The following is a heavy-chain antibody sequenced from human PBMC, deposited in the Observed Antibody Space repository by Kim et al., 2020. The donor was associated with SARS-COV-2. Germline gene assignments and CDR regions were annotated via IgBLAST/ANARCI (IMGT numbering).Heavy chain of an antibody. CDR3: ARAQLGYTYAYDY. V-gene: IGHV5-51*01. Sequence: YSPSFQGQVTISADKSISSAYLQWSSLKASDTAIYHCARAQLGYTYAYDYWGQGTLVTVSS. J-gene: IGHJ4*02. D-gene: IGHD5-18*01.